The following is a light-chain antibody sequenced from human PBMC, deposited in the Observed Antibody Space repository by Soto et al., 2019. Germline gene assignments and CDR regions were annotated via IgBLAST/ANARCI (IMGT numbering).Light chain of an antibody. J-gene: IGKJ1*01. CDR2: TSS. CDR3: QQSYSTPPT. CDR1: QSIGRN. V-gene: IGKV1-39*01. Sequence: DIQMTQSPASLSASVGDRVTISCRASQSIGRNLNWYQQKPGKAPKLLIFTSSSLQSGVPSRFSGSGSGTDFIFTISNLQPEYFVTYCCQQSYSTPPTSVQGTKVDIK.